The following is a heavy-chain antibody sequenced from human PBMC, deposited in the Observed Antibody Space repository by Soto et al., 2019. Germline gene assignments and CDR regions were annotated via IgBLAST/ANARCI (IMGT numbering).Heavy chain of an antibody. V-gene: IGHV3-33*01. CDR1: GFTFSSYG. J-gene: IGHJ4*02. D-gene: IGHD5-12*01. Sequence: QVQLVESGGGVVQPGRSLRLSCAASGFTFSSYGMHWVRQAPGKGLEWVAVIWYDGSNKYYADSVKGRFTISRDNSKNALYLQIHSLRAEDTAVYYCARDNVTSGYDLCFDYWGQGTLVTVSS. CDR2: IWYDGSNK. CDR3: ARDNVTSGYDLCFDY.